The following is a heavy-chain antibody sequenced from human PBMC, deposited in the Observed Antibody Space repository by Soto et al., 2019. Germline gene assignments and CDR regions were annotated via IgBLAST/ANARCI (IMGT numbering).Heavy chain of an antibody. CDR1: GYTFTSYD. CDR3: SRGPRGCWPMVREVIRFFDN. Sequence: ASVKVSCKASGYTFTSYDINWVRQATGQGLEWMGWMNPNSGNTGYAQKFQGRVTMTRNTSISTAYMELSSLRSEDTAVYYCSRGPRGCWPMVREVIRFFDNRGQGTLVTVSS. D-gene: IGHD3-10*01. V-gene: IGHV1-8*01. J-gene: IGHJ4*02. CDR2: MNPNSGNT.